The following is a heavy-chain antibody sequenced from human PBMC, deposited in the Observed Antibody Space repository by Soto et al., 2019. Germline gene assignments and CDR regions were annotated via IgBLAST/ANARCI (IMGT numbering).Heavy chain of an antibody. Sequence: PSETLSLTCTVSGGSVSSGSYYWSWIRQPPGKGLEWIGYIYYTGTTNYNPSLESRVTISGDTSKNQFSLKLSSVTAADTAVYYCARASGDYDYYYYGMDVWGHGTTVTVSS. CDR1: GGSVSSGSYY. CDR3: ARASGDYDYYYYGMDV. J-gene: IGHJ6*02. D-gene: IGHD4-17*01. CDR2: IYYTGTT. V-gene: IGHV4-61*01.